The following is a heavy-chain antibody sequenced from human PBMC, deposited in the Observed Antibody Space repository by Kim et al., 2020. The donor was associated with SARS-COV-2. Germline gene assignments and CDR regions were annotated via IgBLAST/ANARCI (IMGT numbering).Heavy chain of an antibody. V-gene: IGHV3-21*01. Sequence: GGSLRLSCAASGFTFSSYSMNWVRQAPGKGLEWVSCISATSTYMFYADSVKGRFTISRDNGNNSLYLEMNSLRAEDTAVYYCVRVGYASSLDGMDVWGQGATVTVSS. D-gene: IGHD2-2*01. CDR1: GFTFSSYS. J-gene: IGHJ6*02. CDR3: VRVGYASSLDGMDV. CDR2: ISATSTYM.